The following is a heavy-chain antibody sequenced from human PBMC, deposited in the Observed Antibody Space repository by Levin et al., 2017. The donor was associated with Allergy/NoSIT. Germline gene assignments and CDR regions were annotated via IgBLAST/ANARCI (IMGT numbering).Heavy chain of an antibody. Sequence: SETLSLTCTVSGGSISSRSSYWGWIRQPPGKGLEWIGSIYYSGSTYYNPSLKSRVTISVDTSKNQFSLKLSSVTAADTAVYFCARVRVGATKYFDLWGRGTLVTVSS. CDR1: GGSISSRSSY. J-gene: IGHJ2*01. V-gene: IGHV4-39*01. CDR2: IYYSGST. D-gene: IGHD1-26*01. CDR3: ARVRVGATKYFDL.